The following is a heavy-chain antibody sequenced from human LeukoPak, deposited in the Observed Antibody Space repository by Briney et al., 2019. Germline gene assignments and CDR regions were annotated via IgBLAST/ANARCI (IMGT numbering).Heavy chain of an antibody. Sequence: SETLSLTCTVSGGSIGSYYWSWIRQLPGKGLEWIGYIYYSGSTNYNPSLKSRVTISVDTSKNQFSLKLSSVTAADTAVYYCARDLGRSSSGWYYMDVWGKGTTVTVSS. CDR3: ARDLGRSSSGWYYMDV. CDR2: IYYSGST. D-gene: IGHD6-19*01. J-gene: IGHJ6*03. V-gene: IGHV4-59*01. CDR1: GGSIGSYY.